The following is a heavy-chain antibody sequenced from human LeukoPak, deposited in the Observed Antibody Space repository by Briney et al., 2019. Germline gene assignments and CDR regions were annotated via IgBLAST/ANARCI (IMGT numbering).Heavy chain of an antibody. D-gene: IGHD5-18*01. CDR3: ARTTQDTAMVYGDYYYYYMDV. CDR2: IYTSGST. Sequence: PSETLSLTCTVSGGSISSYYWSWIRQPAGKGLEWIGRIYTSGSTNYNPSLKSRVTMSVDTSKNQFSLKLSPVTAADTAVYYCARTTQDTAMVYGDYYYYYMDVWGKGTTVTISS. V-gene: IGHV4-4*07. CDR1: GGSISSYY. J-gene: IGHJ6*03.